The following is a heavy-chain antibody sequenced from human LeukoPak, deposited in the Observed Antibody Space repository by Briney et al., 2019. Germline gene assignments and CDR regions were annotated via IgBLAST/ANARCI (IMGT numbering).Heavy chain of an antibody. CDR3: AKDMDAWIPTGRGMDV. D-gene: IGHD5-18*01. J-gene: IGHJ6*03. CDR1: GFNFDEHA. Sequence: GGSLRLSCAGFGFNFDEHALHLVRQAPGKGLEWVSGISWDGRSIGYAASVKGRFTISRDNARNSLYLQMNSLRPDDTALYYCAKDMDAWIPTGRGMDVWGKGTTVTVSS. V-gene: IGHV3-9*01. CDR2: ISWDGRSI.